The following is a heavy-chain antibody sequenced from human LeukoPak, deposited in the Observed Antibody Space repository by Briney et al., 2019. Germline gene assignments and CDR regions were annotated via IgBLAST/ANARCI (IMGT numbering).Heavy chain of an antibody. V-gene: IGHV3-7*03. CDR2: IKQDVSEK. D-gene: IGHD1-26*01. CDR1: GLTLSNTW. J-gene: IGHJ4*02. CDR3: AARSSGNPYF. Sequence: GGSLRLSCTASGLTLSNTWTIWARQPPGKGRQWVAKIKQDVSEKYYVDSVKGRFTISRDNAENSLYLQMNSLRVEDTAVYYCAARSSGNPYFWGQGTLVTVSS.